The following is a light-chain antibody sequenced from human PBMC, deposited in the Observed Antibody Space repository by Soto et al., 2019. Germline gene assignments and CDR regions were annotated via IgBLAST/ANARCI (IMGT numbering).Light chain of an antibody. J-gene: IGKJ4*01. CDR3: QQRSNWPQRLT. V-gene: IGKV3-11*01. CDR2: HTS. CDR1: QSVSSK. Sequence: ELVMTQSPATLSVSPGERATLSCGGGQSVSSKLAWYQQNTGKATRLLVYHTSTRATGIPARLSGSGSGKDFTLTISSLETEDFAVYYCQQRSNWPQRLTFGGGTKVDIK.